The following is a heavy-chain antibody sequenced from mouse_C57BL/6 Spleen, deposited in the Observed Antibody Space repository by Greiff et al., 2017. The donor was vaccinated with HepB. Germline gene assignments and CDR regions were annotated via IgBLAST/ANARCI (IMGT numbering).Heavy chain of an antibody. CDR2: IYPGSGST. D-gene: IGHD1-2*01. Sequence: VQLQQPGAELVKPGASVKMSCKASGYTFTSYWITWVKQRPGQGLEWIGDIYPGSGSTNYNEKFKSKATLTVDTSSSTAYMQLSSLTSEDSAVYYCAREQDGNYYAMDYWGQGTSVTVSS. V-gene: IGHV1-55*01. CDR1: GYTFTSYW. CDR3: AREQDGNYYAMDY. J-gene: IGHJ4*01.